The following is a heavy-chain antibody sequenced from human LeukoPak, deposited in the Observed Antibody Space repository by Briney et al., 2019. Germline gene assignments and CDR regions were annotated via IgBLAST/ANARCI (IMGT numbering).Heavy chain of an antibody. Sequence: GGSLRLSCAASGFTFSTYAMTWVRQAPGKGLEWVSLISRVGDVTYYADSVKGRFTISRDSSKNTLYPQMHSLRAEDTAVYYCAARPGEVAVPYDYWGQGTLVTVSS. CDR1: GFTFSTYA. J-gene: IGHJ4*02. CDR2: ISRVGDVT. D-gene: IGHD2-15*01. CDR3: AARPGEVAVPYDY. V-gene: IGHV3-23*01.